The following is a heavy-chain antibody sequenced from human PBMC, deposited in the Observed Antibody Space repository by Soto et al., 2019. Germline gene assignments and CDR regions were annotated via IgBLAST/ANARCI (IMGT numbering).Heavy chain of an antibody. CDR1: GFTFSSYG. J-gene: IGHJ6*02. D-gene: IGHD3-22*01. CDR3: AKDHYDSSGYYWNYYYGMDV. CDR2: ISYDGSNK. Sequence: QVQLVESGGGVVQPGRSLRLSCAASGFTFSSYGMHWVRQAPGKGLVWVAVISYDGSNKYYADSVKGRFTISRDNSKNTLYLQMNSLRAEDTAVYYCAKDHYDSSGYYWNYYYGMDVWGQGTTVTVSS. V-gene: IGHV3-30*18.